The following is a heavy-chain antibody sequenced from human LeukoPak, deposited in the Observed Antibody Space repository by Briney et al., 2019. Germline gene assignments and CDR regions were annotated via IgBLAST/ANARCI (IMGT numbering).Heavy chain of an antibody. CDR1: GFTFSSYE. CDR3: ARSFHTTGKFGSNWFDP. D-gene: IGHD1-1*01. V-gene: IGHV3-48*03. CDR2: ISSSGSTI. J-gene: IGHJ5*02. Sequence: PGGSLRLSCAASGFTFSSYEMNWVRQAPGKGLEWVSYISSSGSTIYYADSAKGRFTISRDNAKNSLYLQMNSLRAEDTAVYYRARSFHTTGKFGSNWFDPWGQGTLVTVSS.